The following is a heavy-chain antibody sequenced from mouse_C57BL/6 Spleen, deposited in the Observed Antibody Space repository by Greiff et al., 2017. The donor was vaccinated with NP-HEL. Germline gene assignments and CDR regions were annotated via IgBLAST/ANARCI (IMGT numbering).Heavy chain of an antibody. J-gene: IGHJ4*01. Sequence: EVKLVESGGGLVKPGGSLKLSCAASGFTFSDYGMHWVRQAPEKGLEWVAYISSGSSTIYYADTLKGRFTISRDNAKNTLFLQMTSLRSEDTAMYYCARPGKDYAMDYWGQGTSVTVSS. V-gene: IGHV5-17*01. CDR2: ISSGSSTI. D-gene: IGHD2-1*01. CDR1: GFTFSDYG. CDR3: ARPGKDYAMDY.